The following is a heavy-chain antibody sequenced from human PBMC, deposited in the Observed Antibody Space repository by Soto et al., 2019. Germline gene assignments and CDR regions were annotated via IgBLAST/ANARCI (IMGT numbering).Heavy chain of an antibody. CDR3: ARPYYYGSGSYSIDY. CDR2: IWYDGSNK. J-gene: IGHJ4*02. V-gene: IGHV3-33*01. D-gene: IGHD3-10*01. CDR1: GFTFSSYG. Sequence: GGSLRLSCAASGFTFSSYGMHWVRQAPVKGLEWVAVIWYDGSNKYYADSVKGRFTISRDNSKNTLYLQMNSLRAEDTAVYYCARPYYYGSGSYSIDYWGQGTLVTVSS.